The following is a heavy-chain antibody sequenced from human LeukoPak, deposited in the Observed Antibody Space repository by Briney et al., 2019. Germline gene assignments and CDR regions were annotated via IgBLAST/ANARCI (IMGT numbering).Heavy chain of an antibody. V-gene: IGHV4-59*01. CDR2: IYYSGST. Sequence: SETLSLTCTVSGGSISSYYWSWIRQPPGKGLEWVGYIYYSGSTDYNPSPKSRVTISVDTSKNQSSLKVSSAAAADTAVDYCACGSLVAGTSLCDCWCQGTLVTVSS. CDR1: GGSISSYY. CDR3: ACGSLVAGTSLCDC. D-gene: IGHD6-19*01. J-gene: IGHJ4*02.